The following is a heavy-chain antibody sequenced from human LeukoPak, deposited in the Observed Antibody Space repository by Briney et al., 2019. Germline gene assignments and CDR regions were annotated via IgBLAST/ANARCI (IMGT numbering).Heavy chain of an antibody. V-gene: IGHV1-2*02. Sequence: ASVKVSCKASGYTFTGYYMHWVRQAPGQGLEWMGWINPTSGGTNYAQKFQGRVTMTRDTSISTAYMELSRLRSDDTAVYYCARHRGSYSANFDYWGQGTLVTVSS. CDR3: ARHRGSYSANFDY. CDR1: GYTFTGYY. D-gene: IGHD1-26*01. J-gene: IGHJ4*02. CDR2: INPTSGGT.